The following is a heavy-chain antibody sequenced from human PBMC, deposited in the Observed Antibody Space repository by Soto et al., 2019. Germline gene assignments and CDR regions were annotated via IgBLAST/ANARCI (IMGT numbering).Heavy chain of an antibody. V-gene: IGHV2-5*02. CDR3: ARGGWTTYYSPFFDY. Sequence: QITLKESGPTLVKPTQTLTLTCTFSGFSLSTSGVGVGWIRQPPGKALEWLAVIYWDDDKRYSPSLKSRLTITKDTSKNQVVLTLTNLDTVDTATYYCARGGWTTYYSPFFDYWGQGTLVTVSS. CDR1: GFSLSTSGVG. CDR2: IYWDDDK. D-gene: IGHD3-10*01. J-gene: IGHJ4*02.